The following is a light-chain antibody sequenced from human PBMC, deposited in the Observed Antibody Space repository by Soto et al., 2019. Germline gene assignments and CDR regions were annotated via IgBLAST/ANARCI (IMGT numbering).Light chain of an antibody. CDR2: EVT. CDR1: SSDVGGYDY. J-gene: IGLJ1*01. Sequence: QSALTQPASVSGSPGQSITISCTGTSSDVGGYDYVSWYQQHPDKAPKFMLYEVTNRRSGVSHRFSGSKSGNTASLTISGLQDEDEADYYCSSYTTARTYVFGTGTKLTVL. V-gene: IGLV2-14*01. CDR3: SSYTTARTYV.